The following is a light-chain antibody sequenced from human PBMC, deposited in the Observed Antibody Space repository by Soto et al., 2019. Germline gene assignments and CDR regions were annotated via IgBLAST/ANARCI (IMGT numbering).Light chain of an antibody. CDR1: QSLLYTSNNKIH. CDR2: WAS. J-gene: IGKJ4*01. Sequence: DIVMTQSPDSLAVSLGERATINCKSSQSLLYTSNNKIHLAWYQQKSGQPPKLLIYWASSRQSGVPDRFSGSASGTDFTLSISSLHLEDVATYYCHQYYASPFTFGGWTKVEIK. V-gene: IGKV4-1*01. CDR3: HQYYASPFT.